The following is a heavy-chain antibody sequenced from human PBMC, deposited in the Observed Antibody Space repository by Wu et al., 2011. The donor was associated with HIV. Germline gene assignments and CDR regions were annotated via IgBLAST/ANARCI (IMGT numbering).Heavy chain of an antibody. D-gene: IGHD6-19*01. Sequence: QVQLVQSGAEVKKPGASVKVSCKASGYTFTGYYMHWVRQAPGQGLEWMGWINPNSGGTNYAQKFQGRVTMTRDTSISTAYMELSRLRSDDTAVYYCARGIYTLAVAYHDAFDIWGQGTMVTVSS. CDR3: ARGIYTLAVAYHDAFDI. CDR1: GYTFTGYY. CDR2: INPNSGGT. V-gene: IGHV1-2*02. J-gene: IGHJ3*02.